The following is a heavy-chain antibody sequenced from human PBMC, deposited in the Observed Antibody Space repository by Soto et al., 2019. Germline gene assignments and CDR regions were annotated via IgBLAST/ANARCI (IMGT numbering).Heavy chain of an antibody. CDR1: GGSISNNNC. D-gene: IGHD6-19*01. CDR3: VRGPTSGWNA. Sequence: PSETLSLTCAVSGGSISNNNCWSYVRQSPGKGLEWIGEIHHSGSTNYNPSLKSRVTISVDKSKNQFSLNLGSVTAADTAVYYCVRGPTSGWNAWGQGTLVTVSS. V-gene: IGHV4-4*02. CDR2: IHHSGST. J-gene: IGHJ5*02.